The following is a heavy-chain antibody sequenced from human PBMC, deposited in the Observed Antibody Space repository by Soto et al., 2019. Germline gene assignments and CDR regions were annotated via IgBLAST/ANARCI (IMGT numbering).Heavy chain of an antibody. CDR2: ISSSGSYT. J-gene: IGHJ6*02. CDR1: GFTFSDYY. V-gene: IGHV3-11*05. D-gene: IGHD1-26*01. Sequence: QVQLVESGGGLVKPGGSLRLSCAASGFTFSDYYMSWIRQAPGKGLEWVSYISSSGSYTNYADSVKGRFTISRDNAKNSLDLQMSRLRADDTAVYYCARVLVVGTYGMYVWGQGTTVTGSS. CDR3: ARVLVVGTYGMYV.